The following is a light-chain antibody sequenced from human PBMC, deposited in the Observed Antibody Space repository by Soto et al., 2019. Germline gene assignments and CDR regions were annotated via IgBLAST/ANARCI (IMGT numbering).Light chain of an antibody. Sequence: DIQMTQSPSTLSASVGDSVTITCRASQSISPWLAWYQQKPGKAPTLLIYKASSLEGGVPSRFSGSGSGTDFNITISSLQPDDFATHYCQQYNTYPLTFGGGTTVEIE. J-gene: IGKJ4*01. CDR3: QQYNTYPLT. CDR1: QSISPW. CDR2: KAS. V-gene: IGKV1-5*03.